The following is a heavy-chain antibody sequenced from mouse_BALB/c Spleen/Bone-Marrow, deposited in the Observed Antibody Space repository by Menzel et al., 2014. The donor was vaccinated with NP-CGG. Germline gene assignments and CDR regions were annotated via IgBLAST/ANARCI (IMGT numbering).Heavy chain of an antibody. CDR2: INPSTGYT. J-gene: IGHJ2*01. V-gene: IGHV1-7*01. Sequence: VQLQQSGAELAKPGASVKMSCEASGYTFTNYWMHWVKQRPGQGLEWIGYINPSTGYTEYNQKFKDKATLTADKSSSTAYMQLSSLTSEDSAVYYCARIYYYGRDYWGQGTTLTVSS. D-gene: IGHD1-1*01. CDR1: GYTFTNYW. CDR3: ARIYYYGRDY.